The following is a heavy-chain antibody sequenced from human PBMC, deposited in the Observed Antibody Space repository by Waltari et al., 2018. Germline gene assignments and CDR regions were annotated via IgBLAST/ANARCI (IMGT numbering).Heavy chain of an antibody. J-gene: IGHJ4*02. CDR2: ISGSGGST. CDR3: AKDRGSSWYYDY. CDR1: GFTFSSYA. Sequence: EVQLVESGGGLVQPGGSLRLSCAASGFTFSSYAMSWVRQAPGKGLEWVSAISGSGGSTYYADSVNGRFTISRDNSKNTLYLQMISLRAEDTAVYYCAKDRGSSWYYDYWGQGTLVTVSS. D-gene: IGHD6-13*01. V-gene: IGHV3-23*04.